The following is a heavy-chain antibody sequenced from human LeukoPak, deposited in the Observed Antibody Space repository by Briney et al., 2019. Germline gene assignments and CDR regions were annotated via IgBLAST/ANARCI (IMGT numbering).Heavy chain of an antibody. V-gene: IGHV3-74*01. D-gene: IGHD3-22*01. CDR2: INSDGSST. Sequence: GGSLRLSCAASGFTFSSYWMHWVRQAPGKGLVWVSRINSDGSSTSYADSVKGRFTISRDNAKNTLYLQMNSLRAEDTAVYYCARGLGYYYDSSGYPYFDYWGQGTLVTVSS. CDR1: GFTFSSYW. CDR3: ARGLGYYYDSSGYPYFDY. J-gene: IGHJ4*02.